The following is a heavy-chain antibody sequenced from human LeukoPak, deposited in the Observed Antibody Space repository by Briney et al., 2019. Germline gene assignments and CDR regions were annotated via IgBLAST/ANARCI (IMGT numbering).Heavy chain of an antibody. D-gene: IGHD6-13*01. CDR3: AKDMVGGYGSSWSNYYYYYGMDV. CDR1: GFTFDDYA. Sequence: GGSLRLSCAASGFTFDDYAMHWVRQAPGKGLEWVSGISWNGGSIGYADSVKGRFTISRDNAKNSLYLQMNSLRAEDTALYYCAKDMVGGYGSSWSNYYYYYGMDVWGQGTTVTVSS. J-gene: IGHJ6*02. V-gene: IGHV3-9*01. CDR2: ISWNGGSI.